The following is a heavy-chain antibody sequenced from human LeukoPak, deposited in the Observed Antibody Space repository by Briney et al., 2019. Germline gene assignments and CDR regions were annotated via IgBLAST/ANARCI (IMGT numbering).Heavy chain of an antibody. D-gene: IGHD4-17*01. V-gene: IGHV4-59*01. J-gene: IGHJ4*02. Sequence: SETLSLTCTVSGHTISRNYWSWIRQPPGKGLEWIGYIYYTGSTNSSSSLKIRVTISLDTSKNRFSLRLSSVTAADSAVYDCASARMTTVTEFDYWGQVTLVTVSA. CDR1: GHTISRNY. CDR3: ASARMTTVTEFDY. CDR2: IYYTGST.